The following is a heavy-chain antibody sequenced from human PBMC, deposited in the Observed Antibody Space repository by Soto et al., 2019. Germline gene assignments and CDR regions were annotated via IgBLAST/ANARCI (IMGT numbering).Heavy chain of an antibody. J-gene: IGHJ6*02. CDR2: ISVYNGNT. V-gene: IGHV1-18*03. D-gene: IGHD3-10*01. CDR3: ARPAGTSISGSRTLYYYYYYDMDV. CDR1: GYTFTSYG. Sequence: ASVKVSCKASGYTFTSYGISWVRQAPGQGLEWLGWISVYNGNTNCAQKLRGRVTITRDRSTSTAYMELSSLRFEDMVVYSCARPAGTSISGSRTLYYYYYYDMDVWGQGTTVTVSS.